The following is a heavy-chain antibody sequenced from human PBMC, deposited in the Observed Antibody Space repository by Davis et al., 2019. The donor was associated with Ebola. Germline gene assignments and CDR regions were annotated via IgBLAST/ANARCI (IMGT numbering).Heavy chain of an antibody. CDR1: GGSISSYY. CDR2: IYYSGST. CDR3: ARGDSSGPQYYFDY. V-gene: IGHV4-59*01. Sequence: SETLSLTCTVSGGSISSYYWSWIRQPPGKGLEWIGYIYYSGSTNYNPSLKSRVTISVDTSKNQFSLKLSSVTAADTAVYYCARGDSSGPQYYFDYWGQGTLVTVSS. J-gene: IGHJ4*02. D-gene: IGHD3-22*01.